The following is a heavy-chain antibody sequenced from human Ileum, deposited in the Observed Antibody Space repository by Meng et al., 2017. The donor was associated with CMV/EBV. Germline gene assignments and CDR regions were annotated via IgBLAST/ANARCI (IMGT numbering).Heavy chain of an antibody. V-gene: IGHV5-51*01. J-gene: IGHJ6*02. Sequence: GESLKISCKGSGYSFTSYWIGWVRQMPGKGLEWMWIIYPGDSDTRYSPSFQGQVTISADKSISTAYLQWSSLKASDTAMYYCARHLGATVTTLPSAPGPYYYYGMDVWGQGTTVTVSS. CDR2: IYPGDSDT. CDR1: GYSFTSYW. CDR3: ARHLGATVTTLPSAPGPYYYYGMDV. D-gene: IGHD4-17*01.